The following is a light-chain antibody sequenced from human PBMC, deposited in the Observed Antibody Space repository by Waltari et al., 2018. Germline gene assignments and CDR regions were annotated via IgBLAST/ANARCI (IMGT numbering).Light chain of an antibody. V-gene: IGLV5-45*03. CDR1: SGVNVANHR. CDR3: MIWRSGASE. CDR2: YKSDSDK. Sequence: QAVLTQPSSLSASPGASASLTCTLRSGVNVANHRLYWYPQKPGSPPQYLLRYKSDSDKQQGSGVPSRFSGSKDASANAGILLISGLQSEDEADYYCMIWRSGASEFGGGTKLTVL. J-gene: IGLJ2*01.